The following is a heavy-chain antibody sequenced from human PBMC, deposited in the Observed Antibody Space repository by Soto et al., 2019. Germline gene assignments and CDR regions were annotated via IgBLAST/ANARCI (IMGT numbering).Heavy chain of an antibody. V-gene: IGHV4-28*01. CDR1: GYAIRISNW. CDR2: IYYSGTT. CDR3: ARREIQGPIDY. Sequence: SDTLSPTSLRSGYAIRISNWCGWIRQPPGTGLKWIGYIYYSGTTYYNQTIKSRVTMSVDTSKNQFSLKLTSVTAVDTAVYYCARREIQGPIDYWGQG. D-gene: IGHD1-26*01. J-gene: IGHJ4*02.